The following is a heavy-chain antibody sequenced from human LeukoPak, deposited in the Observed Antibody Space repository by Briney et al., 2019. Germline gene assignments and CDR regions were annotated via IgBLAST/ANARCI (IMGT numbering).Heavy chain of an antibody. J-gene: IGHJ4*02. Sequence: PSETLSLTCTVSGGSISGYYWSWIRQPPGKGLEWIGYIYYSGSTNYNPSLKSRVTISADTSKNQFSLRLSSVTAADTAVYYCARGHYQGFDYWGQGTLVTVSS. CDR2: IYYSGST. CDR3: ARGHYQGFDY. V-gene: IGHV4-59*01. CDR1: GGSISGYY. D-gene: IGHD2-2*01.